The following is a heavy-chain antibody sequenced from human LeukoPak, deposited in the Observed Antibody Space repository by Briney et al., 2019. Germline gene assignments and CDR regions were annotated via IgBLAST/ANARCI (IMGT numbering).Heavy chain of an antibody. J-gene: IGHJ4*02. CDR1: GGTFSSYA. V-gene: IGHV1-69*05. CDR2: IIPIFGTA. Sequence: SVKVSXKASGGTFSSYAISWVRQAPGQGLEWMGRIIPIFGTANYAQKFQGRVTITTGESTSTAYMELSSLRSEDTAVYYCARDGVVTTHIDYWGQGTLVTVSS. D-gene: IGHD3-3*01. CDR3: ARDGVVTTHIDY.